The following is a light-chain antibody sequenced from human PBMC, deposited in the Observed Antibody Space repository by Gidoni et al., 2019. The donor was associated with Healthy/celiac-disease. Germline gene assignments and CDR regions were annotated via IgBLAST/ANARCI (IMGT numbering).Light chain of an antibody. Sequence: DIQMTQSPSSLSASVGDRVTITCRASQSISSYLNWYQQKPGKAPKLLIYAASSLQSGIPSRFSDSGSGTDFTLTISSLQPEDFATYYCQQSYSTLPLTFGGXTKVEIK. CDR3: QQSYSTLPLT. J-gene: IGKJ4*01. CDR1: QSISSY. V-gene: IGKV1-39*01. CDR2: AAS.